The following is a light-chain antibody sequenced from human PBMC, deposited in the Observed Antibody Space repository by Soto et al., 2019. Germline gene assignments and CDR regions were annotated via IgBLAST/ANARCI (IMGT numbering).Light chain of an antibody. Sequence: DIQMTQSPSSLSASVGDRVAITCRASHNINTYLNWYQQKPGKAPRLLIYAASSVQGGVPSRFSGSGSGTEFRLTISTMQPDDFATYYCQQYDSFSVTFGQGTRLEIK. CDR3: QQYDSFSVT. CDR1: HNINTY. CDR2: AAS. J-gene: IGKJ5*01. V-gene: IGKV1-5*01.